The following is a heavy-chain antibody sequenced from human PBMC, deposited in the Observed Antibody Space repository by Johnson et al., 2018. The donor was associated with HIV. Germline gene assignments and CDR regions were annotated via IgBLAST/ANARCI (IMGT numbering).Heavy chain of an antibody. CDR3: ARAIVVDDDAFDI. CDR1: GFTFSSYD. CDR2: IGTAGDT. V-gene: IGHV3-13*01. Sequence: VQLVESGGGLVQPGRSLRLSCAATGFTFSSYDMHWVRQATGKGLEWVSAIGTAGDTYYPGSVKGRFTISRDNSKNTLYLQMNSLRAEDTAVFYCARAIVVDDDAFDIWGQGTMVTVSS. J-gene: IGHJ3*02. D-gene: IGHD3-22*01.